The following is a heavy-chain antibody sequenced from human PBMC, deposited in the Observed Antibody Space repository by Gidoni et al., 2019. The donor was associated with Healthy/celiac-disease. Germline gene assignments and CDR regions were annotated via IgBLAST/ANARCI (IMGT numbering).Heavy chain of an antibody. J-gene: IGHJ4*02. D-gene: IGHD4-17*01. CDR3: AKDKRGDYGLFDY. CDR2: ISWNSGSI. V-gene: IGHV3-9*01. CDR1: GFTFDDYA. Sequence: EVQLVESGGGLVQPGRSLRLSCAASGFTFDDYAMHWVRQAPGKGLEWVSGISWNSGSIGYADSVKGRFTISRDNAKNSLYLQMNSLRAEDTALYYCAKDKRGDYGLFDYWGQGTLVTVSS.